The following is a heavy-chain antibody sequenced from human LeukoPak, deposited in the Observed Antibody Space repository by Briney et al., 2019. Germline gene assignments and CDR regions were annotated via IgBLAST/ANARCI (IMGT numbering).Heavy chain of an antibody. V-gene: IGHV1-18*01. CDR3: ARDGRFGELFDY. D-gene: IGHD3-10*01. Sequence: ASVKVSCKASGYTFSNYGISWVRQAPGQGLEWMGWISAYNGDTNYAQNLQGRVTVTTDTSTSTAYMEVRSLRSDDTAVYYCARDGRFGELFDYWGQGTLVAVSS. CDR1: GYTFSNYG. CDR2: ISAYNGDT. J-gene: IGHJ4*02.